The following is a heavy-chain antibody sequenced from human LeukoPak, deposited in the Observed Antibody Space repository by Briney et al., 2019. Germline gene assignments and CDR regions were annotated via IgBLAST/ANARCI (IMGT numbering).Heavy chain of an antibody. Sequence: GGTLRLSCEASGFSFSSYWMTWVRQTPGKGLEWVANIKQDGSEKYSADSVKGRFTISRDNARNLVYLEMHSLRAEDTALYYCALGWYAIDYWGQGTLVTVSS. V-gene: IGHV3-7*01. CDR3: ALGWYAIDY. CDR1: GFSFSSYW. J-gene: IGHJ4*02. CDR2: IKQDGSEK. D-gene: IGHD6-19*01.